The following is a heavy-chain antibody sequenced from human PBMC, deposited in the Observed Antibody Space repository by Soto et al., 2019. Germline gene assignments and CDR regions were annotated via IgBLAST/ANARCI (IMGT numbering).Heavy chain of an antibody. CDR2: ISAYNGNT. V-gene: IGHV1-18*01. J-gene: IGHJ4*02. D-gene: IGHD3-3*01. CDR3: ARVNYESPYHVPRFLEWLPESPFDY. Sequence: ASVKVSCKASGYTFTSYGISWVRQAPGQGLEWMGWISAYNGNTNHAQKLQGRVTMTTDTSTSTAYMELRSLRSDDTAVYYCARVNYESPYHVPRFLEWLPESPFDYWGQGTLVTVSS. CDR1: GYTFTSYG.